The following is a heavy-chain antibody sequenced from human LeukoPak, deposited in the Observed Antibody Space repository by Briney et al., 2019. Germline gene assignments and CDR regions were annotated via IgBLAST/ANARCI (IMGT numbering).Heavy chain of an antibody. CDR1: GGSFSGYY. D-gene: IGHD4-17*01. CDR3: ARVGYDYGDYVPPYFDY. V-gene: IGHV4-34*01. J-gene: IGHJ4*02. CDR2: INHSGST. Sequence: SETLSLTCAVYGGSFSGYYWSWIRQPPGKGLEWIGEINHSGSTNYNPSLKSRVTISVDTSKNQFSLKLSSVTAADTAVYYCARVGYDYGDYVPPYFDYWGQGTLVTVSS.